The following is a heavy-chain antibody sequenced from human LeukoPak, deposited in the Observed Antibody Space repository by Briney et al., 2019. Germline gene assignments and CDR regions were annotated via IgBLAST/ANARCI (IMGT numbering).Heavy chain of an antibody. Sequence: GGSLRLSCAASGFTFISYWMSWVRQAPGKGLEWVANIKQDGSEKYYVDSVKGRFTISRDNAKNSLYLQMNSLRAEDTAVYYCAIELGYCSGGSCYPTDYWGQGTLVTVSS. J-gene: IGHJ4*02. CDR1: GFTFISYW. CDR2: IKQDGSEK. V-gene: IGHV3-7*01. CDR3: AIELGYCSGGSCYPTDY. D-gene: IGHD2-15*01.